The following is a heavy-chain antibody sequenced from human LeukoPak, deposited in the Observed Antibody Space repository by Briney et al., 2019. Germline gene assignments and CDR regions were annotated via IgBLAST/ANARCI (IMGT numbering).Heavy chain of an antibody. CDR2: INGENGNT. CDR3: ARAGHAAAAAHYYYYYMDV. D-gene: IGHD6-13*01. J-gene: IGHJ6*03. V-gene: IGHV1-3*03. Sequence: ASVKVSCKASGYIFSDYTMHWVRQAPGQRLEWMGWINGENGNTKYSQELRGRVTFTSDSSATTVYMELSSLRSEDVAVYYCARAGHAAAAAHYYYYYMDVWGKGTAVTVSS. CDR1: GYIFSDYT.